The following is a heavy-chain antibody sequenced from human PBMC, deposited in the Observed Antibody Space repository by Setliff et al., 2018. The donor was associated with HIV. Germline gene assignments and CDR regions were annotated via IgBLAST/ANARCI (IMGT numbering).Heavy chain of an antibody. V-gene: IGHV4-59*01. Sequence: SETLSLTCAVSGGSMNNYYWNWIRQTPGKGLEWIGYIYENAYAHYTVSLRSRVTVSMDTSKNQFSPTLRSVTAADRAVYYCARAQMHRGVVSWSLYYFDYWGQGALVTVS. J-gene: IGHJ4*02. CDR1: GGSMNNYY. D-gene: IGHD3-10*01. CDR2: IYENAYA. CDR3: ARAQMHRGVVSWSLYYFDY.